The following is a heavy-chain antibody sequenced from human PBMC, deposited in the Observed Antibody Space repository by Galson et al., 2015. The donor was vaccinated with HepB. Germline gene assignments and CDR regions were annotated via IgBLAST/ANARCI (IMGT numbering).Heavy chain of an antibody. CDR1: GFTFYSYT. CDR3: VRAAYSGTWYAPGDY. D-gene: IGHD6-13*01. J-gene: IGHJ4*02. V-gene: IGHV3-21*04. Sequence: SLRLSCAASGFTFYSYTMNWVRQAPGKGLEWLASISGGSSYMNYRDSMKGPFTIPRDNAKNSLYLQMTNPRAEDTAVYYCVRAAYSGTWYAPGDYWGQGTLVTVSS. CDR2: ISGGSSYM.